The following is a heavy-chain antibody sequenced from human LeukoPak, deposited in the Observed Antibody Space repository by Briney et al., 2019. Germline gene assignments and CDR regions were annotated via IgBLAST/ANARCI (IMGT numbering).Heavy chain of an antibody. D-gene: IGHD6-13*01. CDR2: IHPGNSEN. Sequence: PGESLKISCKGSGYSFTSYWIGWVRQMPGKGLESMGIIHPGNSENTYSPSFQGQVTMSVDKSINTAYLQWSSLKASDTAMYYCARRLSSIAAPAANDYWGQGTLVTVSS. CDR1: GYSFTSYW. CDR3: ARRLSSIAAPAANDY. V-gene: IGHV5-51*01. J-gene: IGHJ4*02.